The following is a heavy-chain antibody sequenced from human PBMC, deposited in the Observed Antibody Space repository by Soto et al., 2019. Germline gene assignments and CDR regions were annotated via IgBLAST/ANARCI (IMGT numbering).Heavy chain of an antibody. V-gene: IGHV1-69*01. CDR1: GGTFSSYA. CDR3: ARSKRDIVVVVAATDYYYGMDV. Sequence: QVQLVQSGAEVKKPGSSVKVSCKASGGTFSSYAISWVRQAPGQGLEWMGGIIPIFGTANYAQKFQGRVTITADEPTSTAYMELSSLRSEDTAVYYCARSKRDIVVVVAATDYYYGMDVWGQGTTVTVSS. J-gene: IGHJ6*02. CDR2: IIPIFGTA. D-gene: IGHD2-15*01.